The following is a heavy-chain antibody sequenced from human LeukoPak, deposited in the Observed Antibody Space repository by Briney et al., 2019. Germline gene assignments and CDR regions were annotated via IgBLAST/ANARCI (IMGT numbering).Heavy chain of an antibody. J-gene: IGHJ4*02. D-gene: IGHD3-22*01. Sequence: SETLSLTCAVYGGSLSGYYWSWIRQPPGKGLEWIGEINHSGSTNYNPSLKSRVTISVDTSKNQFSLKLSSVTAADTAVYYCARGLGYYYDSSGFWGQGTLVTVSS. V-gene: IGHV4-34*01. CDR3: ARGLGYYYDSSGF. CDR1: GGSLSGYY. CDR2: INHSGST.